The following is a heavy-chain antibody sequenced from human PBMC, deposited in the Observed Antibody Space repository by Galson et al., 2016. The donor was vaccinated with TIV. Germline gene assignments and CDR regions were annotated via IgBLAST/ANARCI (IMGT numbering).Heavy chain of an antibody. V-gene: IGHV7-4-1*02. J-gene: IGHJ6*03. CDR1: GYSLTSSA. CDR2: INTRNGNP. CDR3: ARSGDYSYYFYYMDV. Sequence: SVKVSCKASGYSLTSSAMNWVRQAPGQGLEWMGWINTRNGNPTYAQGFTGRFVFSLDASVSTAYLQINSLKPEDTDVYYCARSGDYSYYFYYMDVWAKGTTVTVSS. D-gene: IGHD4-17*01.